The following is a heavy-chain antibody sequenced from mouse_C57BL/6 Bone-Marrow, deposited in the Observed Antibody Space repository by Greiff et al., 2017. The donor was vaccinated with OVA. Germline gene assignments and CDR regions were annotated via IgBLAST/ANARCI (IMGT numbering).Heavy chain of an antibody. J-gene: IGHJ4*01. Sequence: VQLQESGPGLVQPSQSLSITCTVSGFSLTSYGVHWVRQSPGKGLEWLGVIWSGGSTDYNAAFISSLSISKDNSKSQVFFKMNSLQADDTAIYYCARNPPPTVVAKGYAMDYWGQGTSVTVSS. CDR2: IWSGGST. CDR3: ARNPPPTVVAKGYAMDY. V-gene: IGHV2-2*01. D-gene: IGHD1-1*01. CDR1: GFSLTSYG.